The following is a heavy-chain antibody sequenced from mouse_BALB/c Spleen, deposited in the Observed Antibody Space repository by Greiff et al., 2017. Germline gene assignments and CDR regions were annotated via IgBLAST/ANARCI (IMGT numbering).Heavy chain of an antibody. CDR3: AREYGNYDWFAY. V-gene: IGHV5-17*02. J-gene: IGHJ3*01. Sequence: EVHLVESGGGLVQPGGSRKLSCAASGFTFSSFGMHWVRQAPEKGLEWVAYISSGSSTIYYADTVKGRFTISRDNPKNTLFLQMTSLRSEDTAMYYCAREYGNYDWFAYWGQGTLVTVSA. CDR2: ISSGSSTI. D-gene: IGHD2-1*01. CDR1: GFTFSSFG.